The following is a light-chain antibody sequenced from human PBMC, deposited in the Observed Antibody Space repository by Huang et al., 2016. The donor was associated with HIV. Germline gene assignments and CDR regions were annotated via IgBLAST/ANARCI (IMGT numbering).Light chain of an antibody. CDR2: DAS. Sequence: EIVLTQSPATLSLSPGERATLSCRASQRVSSYLAWYQQKPGQAPRLLIYDASNRATGIPARFRGGGSGTDFTLTISSLAPEDFAVYYCQQRSNWPLCTFGQGTKLEIK. CDR1: QRVSSY. CDR3: QQRSNWPLCT. V-gene: IGKV3-11*01. J-gene: IGKJ2*02.